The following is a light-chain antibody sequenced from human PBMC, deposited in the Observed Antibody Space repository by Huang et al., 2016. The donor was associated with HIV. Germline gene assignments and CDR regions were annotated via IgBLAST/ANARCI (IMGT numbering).Light chain of an antibody. J-gene: IGKJ2*01. CDR2: GAS. CDR1: QSVSSN. V-gene: IGKV3-15*01. Sequence: EILMTQSPATLSVSPGERATLSCRASQSVSSNLAWYQQKPGQAPRLLIYGASTRATGIPARVIGSGSGTEFTLTISSLQSEDFAVYYCQQYNNWPPMYTFGQGTKLEIK. CDR3: QQYNNWPPMYT.